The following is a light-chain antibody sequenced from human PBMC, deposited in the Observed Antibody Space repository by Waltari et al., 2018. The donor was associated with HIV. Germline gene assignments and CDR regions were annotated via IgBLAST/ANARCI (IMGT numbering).Light chain of an antibody. J-gene: IGLJ3*02. Sequence: QFALTQPASVSGSPGQSITISCSGTSRDIGSYNYVSWYQQHPGKAPKLMIYDVSNRPSGISNRFPGSKSGNTASLTISALQAEDEADYFCSSVANSVTLSVSFGGGTKLTVL. V-gene: IGLV2-14*03. CDR1: SRDIGSYNY. CDR3: SSVANSVTLSVS. CDR2: DVS.